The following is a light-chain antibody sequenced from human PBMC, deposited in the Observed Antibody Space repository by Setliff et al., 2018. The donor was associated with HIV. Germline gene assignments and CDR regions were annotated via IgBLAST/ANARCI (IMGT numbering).Light chain of an antibody. CDR1: NSDIGSHDY. CDR3: ASHRDTNTREV. V-gene: IGLV2-14*03. CDR2: SVT. J-gene: IGLJ1*01. Sequence: QSALTQPASVSGSPGKSITIPCSGTNSDIGSHDYVSWYQQHPGKAPKLIIVSVTYRPSGVSDRFSGCKSGNTASLTISGLQPEDEADYYCASHRDTNTREVFGTGTKVTVL.